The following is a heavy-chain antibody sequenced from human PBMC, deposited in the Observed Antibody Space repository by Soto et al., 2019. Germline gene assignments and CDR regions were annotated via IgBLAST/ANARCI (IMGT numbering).Heavy chain of an antibody. J-gene: IGHJ5*02. CDR3: ARGGGSSDNYFEP. Sequence: LSLTCAVYGEPFSPYYWTWIRQPPGKWLEWIGEINHVASTNYNPSLKSRVTISVDTSKNQFSLKLRSVTAADTGVYYCARGGGSSDNYFEPWGQGTVVTVSS. CDR1: GEPFSPYY. D-gene: IGHD3-16*01. V-gene: IGHV4-34*01. CDR2: INHVAST.